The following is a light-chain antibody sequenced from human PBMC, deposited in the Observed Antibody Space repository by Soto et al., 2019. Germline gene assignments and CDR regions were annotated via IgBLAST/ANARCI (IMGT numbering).Light chain of an antibody. CDR3: CSFAGTSYV. Sequence: QSVLTQPSSVSGSAGQSVTISCTGTSSDVGGYKSVSWYQHHPGKAPKLMIYDVSKRPSGVPDRFSGSKSGNTASLTISGLQAEDEADYYCCSFAGTSYVFGTGTKLTVL. V-gene: IGLV2-11*01. CDR1: SSDVGGYKS. J-gene: IGLJ1*01. CDR2: DVS.